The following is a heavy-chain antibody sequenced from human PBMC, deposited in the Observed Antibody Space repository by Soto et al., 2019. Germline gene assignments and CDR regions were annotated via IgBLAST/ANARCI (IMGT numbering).Heavy chain of an antibody. CDR1: GGTFSSYA. CDR2: IIPIFGTA. V-gene: IGHV1-69*01. Sequence: QVQLFQSGSDVKKPGSSVKVSCKASGGTFSSYAISWGRQAHGQGLEWMGGIIPIFGTANYAQKFQGRVTITADESTSTAYMELSSLRSEDTAVYYCARVPRIVVGAYPFDYWGQGTLVTVSS. D-gene: IGHD1-26*01. CDR3: ARVPRIVVGAYPFDY. J-gene: IGHJ4*02.